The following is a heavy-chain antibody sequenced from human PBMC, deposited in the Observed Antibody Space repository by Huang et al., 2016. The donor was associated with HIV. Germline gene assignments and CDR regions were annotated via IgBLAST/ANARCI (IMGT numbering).Heavy chain of an antibody. CDR1: GFSFSDSG. J-gene: IGHJ4*02. V-gene: IGHV3-30*18. Sequence: QVQLVESGGGVVEPGRSLRVSCAASGFSFSDSGMHWVRQDPGKGLEWVAVISYDGRNKFYADSVKGRFTISRDNSKNTVYLQMNSLRAGDTAVYYCAKDRRAYYYGSGIEYWGQGARVTVSS. CDR3: AKDRRAYYYGSGIEY. CDR2: ISYDGRNK. D-gene: IGHD3-10*01.